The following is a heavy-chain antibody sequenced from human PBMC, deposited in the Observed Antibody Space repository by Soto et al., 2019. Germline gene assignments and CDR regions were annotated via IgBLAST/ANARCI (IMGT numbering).Heavy chain of an antibody. CDR3: AREMHLGSGWGDIDI. J-gene: IGHJ4*02. V-gene: IGHV3-7*03. Sequence: DVQLVESGGALVQPGGSLGLSCAVSGFTVSAKWMSWVRQAPGKGLEWLANINEDGSKKFYVDSVKGRFTISKDNAKNSLSRQVGRLRADDTAVYYCAREMHLGSGWGDIDIWGRGTMVTVSS. D-gene: IGHD6-19*01. CDR1: GFTVSAKW. CDR2: INEDGSKK.